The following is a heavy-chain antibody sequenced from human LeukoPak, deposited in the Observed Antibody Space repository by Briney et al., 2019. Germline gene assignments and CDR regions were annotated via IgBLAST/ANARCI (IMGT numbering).Heavy chain of an antibody. D-gene: IGHD3-3*01. V-gene: IGHV4-59*01. J-gene: IGHJ4*02. Sequence: SETLSLTCTVSGGSISSYYWSWIRQPPGKGLEWIGYIYYSGSTNYNPSLKSRVTISVDTSKNQFSLKLSSVTAADTAVYYCARLRFLEWFVDYWGQGTLVTASS. CDR1: GGSISSYY. CDR3: ARLRFLEWFVDY. CDR2: IYYSGST.